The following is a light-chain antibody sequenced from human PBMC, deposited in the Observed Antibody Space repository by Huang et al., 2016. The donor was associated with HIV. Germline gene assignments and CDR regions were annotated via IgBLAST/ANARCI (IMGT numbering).Light chain of an antibody. Sequence: DIRLTQSPSSLSASVGDRVSITCQASQDINSYLNWYQQKPGKAPRLLIYDATNLERGFPSRYSGSGSGTHFTFTISSLQPEDFATYYCQQYDKLFTFGPGTRVDIK. CDR3: QQYDKLFT. CDR1: QDINSY. V-gene: IGKV1-33*01. CDR2: DAT. J-gene: IGKJ3*01.